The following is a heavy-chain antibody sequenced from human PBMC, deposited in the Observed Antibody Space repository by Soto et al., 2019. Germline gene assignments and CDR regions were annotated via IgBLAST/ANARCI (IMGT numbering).Heavy chain of an antibody. CDR1: GFKFGDYA. V-gene: IGHV3-9*01. Sequence: PGGSLRLSCEASGFKFGDYAMHWVRQAPWKGLEWVSGVSWNSEIVGYADSVKGRFTISRDNAKNSLYLEMNSLRTEDTALYYCAKDRGPCSGNKCSSLYYYYGMDVWGQGTTITVSS. CDR3: AKDRGPCSGNKCSSLYYYYGMDV. J-gene: IGHJ6*02. D-gene: IGHD2-15*01. CDR2: VSWNSEIV.